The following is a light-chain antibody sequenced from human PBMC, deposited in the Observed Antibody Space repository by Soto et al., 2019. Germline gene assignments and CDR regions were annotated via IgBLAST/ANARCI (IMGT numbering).Light chain of an antibody. CDR1: QSVSGNS. CDR2: GAS. CDR3: QQYGSSPYT. Sequence: EIVLTQSPGTLSLSPGDGATLSCRASQSVSGNSLAWYQQKPGQAPRLLIYGASTRATGIPDKFSGSGSGTAFTLTISGLEPEDFSVYYCQQYGSSPYTFGQGTKLEIK. J-gene: IGKJ2*01. V-gene: IGKV3-20*01.